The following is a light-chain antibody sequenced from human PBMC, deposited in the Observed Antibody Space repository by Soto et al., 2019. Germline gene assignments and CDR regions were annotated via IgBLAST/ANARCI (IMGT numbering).Light chain of an antibody. V-gene: IGKV1-39*01. CDR2: AAS. CDR1: QSISTY. CDR3: QHSYTTPLT. J-gene: IGKJ1*01. Sequence: DIQMTQSPSSLSASVGDRVTITCRASQSISTYLNWYQQKPGKAPNLLIYAASSLHSGVPSRFSGGGSGTDVTLTITSLQPEDFASYYCQHSYTTPLTFGQGTKVEVK.